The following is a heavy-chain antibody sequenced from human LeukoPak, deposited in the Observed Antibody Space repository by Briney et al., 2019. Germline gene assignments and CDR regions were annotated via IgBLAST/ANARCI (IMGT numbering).Heavy chain of an antibody. Sequence: ASVKVSCKASGYTFTGYYMHWVRQAPGQGLEWMGWINPDSGGTNSAQKFQGRVTMTRDTSINTAYMELSRLRSDDTAVYYCAKGPRIWGSGYFDHWGQGTLVTVSS. CDR2: INPDSGGT. D-gene: IGHD3-16*01. V-gene: IGHV1-2*02. CDR1: GYTFTGYY. CDR3: AKGPRIWGSGYFDH. J-gene: IGHJ4*02.